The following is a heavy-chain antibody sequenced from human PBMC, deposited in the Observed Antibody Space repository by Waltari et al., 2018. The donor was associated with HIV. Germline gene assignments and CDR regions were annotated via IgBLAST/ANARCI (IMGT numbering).Heavy chain of an antibody. D-gene: IGHD6-13*01. CDR3: ARANSSSWYKRTYYYYGMDV. CDR1: GYSISSGYY. Sequence: QVQLQESGPGLVKPSETLSLTCAVSGYSISSGYYWGWIRQPPGKGLEWIGSIYHSGSTYYNPSLKSRVTIAVDPSKNQFSLKLSSVTAADTAVYYCARANSSSWYKRTYYYYGMDVWGQGTTVTVSS. CDR2: IYHSGST. J-gene: IGHJ6*02. V-gene: IGHV4-38-2*01.